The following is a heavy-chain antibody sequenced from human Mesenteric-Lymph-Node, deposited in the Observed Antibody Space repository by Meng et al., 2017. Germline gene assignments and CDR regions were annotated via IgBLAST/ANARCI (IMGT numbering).Heavy chain of an antibody. Sequence: GESLKISCAASGFTFSSYSMNWVRQAPGKGLEWVSSISSSSSYIYYADSVKGRFTISRDNAKNSLYLQMNSLRAEDTAVYCCARVLEPDSSGLGYWGQGTLVTVSS. CDR3: ARVLEPDSSGLGY. J-gene: IGHJ4*02. CDR2: ISSSSSYI. CDR1: GFTFSSYS. V-gene: IGHV3-21*04. D-gene: IGHD3-3*01.